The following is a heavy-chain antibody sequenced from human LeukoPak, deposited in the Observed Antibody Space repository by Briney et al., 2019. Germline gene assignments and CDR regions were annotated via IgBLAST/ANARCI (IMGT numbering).Heavy chain of an antibody. D-gene: IGHD6-19*01. CDR3: ATDLGGITVTGKGIFDY. CDR1: GCIFSSYV. J-gene: IGHJ4*02. V-gene: IGHV3-23*01. CDR2: LSGSGDST. Sequence: GGSLRLSCAASGCIFSSYVMRWVGPAAGRGVEWVSRLSGSGDSTQYAHSVKGRITISRANSKNTLYLQMTSPRAEDTAVYYCATDLGGITVTGKGIFDYWGQGTLVTVSA.